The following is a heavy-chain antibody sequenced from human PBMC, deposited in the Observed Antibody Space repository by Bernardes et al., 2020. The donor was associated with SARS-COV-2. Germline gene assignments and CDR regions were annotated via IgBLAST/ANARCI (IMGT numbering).Heavy chain of an antibody. CDR3: ATVPGLGYYYGMDV. CDR1: GYTLTELS. CDR2: FDPEDGET. V-gene: IGHV1-24*01. Sequence: ASVKVSCKVSGYTLTELSMHWVRQAPGKGLEWMGGFDPEDGETIYAQKFQGRVTMTEDTSTDTAYMELSSLRSEDTAVYYCATVPGLGYYYGMDVWGQGTTVTVSS. D-gene: IGHD3-16*01. J-gene: IGHJ6*02.